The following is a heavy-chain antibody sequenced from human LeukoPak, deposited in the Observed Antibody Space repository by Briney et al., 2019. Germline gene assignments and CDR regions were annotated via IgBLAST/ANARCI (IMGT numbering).Heavy chain of an antibody. V-gene: IGHV4-59*08. D-gene: IGHD2-21*01. CDR1: GGSISTYY. Sequence: PSETLSLTCTVSGGSISTYYWSWIRQSRGRGLEWIGQIYYTGATDYNPSLKRRVIMSVDTSEEQFSLKVTSVTAADTAVYYCARLRGDTWQYYFDHWGRGTQVTVSS. CDR2: IYYTGAT. CDR3: ARLRGDTWQYYFDH. J-gene: IGHJ4*02.